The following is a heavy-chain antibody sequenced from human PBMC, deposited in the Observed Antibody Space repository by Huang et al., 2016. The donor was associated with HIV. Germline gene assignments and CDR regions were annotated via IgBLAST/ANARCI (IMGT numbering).Heavy chain of an antibody. Sequence: QIQLMQSGPELKQPGASVKVSCKASGYTFTSYGITWVRQAPGQGQEWNGWNRASSGDTEYAQKFQGRVNLTTDTSTNIAYMELRSLRSDDTAKYYCARDPKYHRIGYYRQRRGIDIWGQGTMVIVSS. J-gene: IGHJ3*02. CDR2: NRASSGDT. CDR3: ARDPKYHRIGYYRQRRGIDI. D-gene: IGHD3-22*01. V-gene: IGHV1-18*01. CDR1: GYTFTSYG.